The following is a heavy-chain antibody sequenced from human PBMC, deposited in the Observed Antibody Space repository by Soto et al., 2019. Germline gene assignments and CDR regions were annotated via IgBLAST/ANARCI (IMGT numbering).Heavy chain of an antibody. J-gene: IGHJ4*02. CDR2: INPSGGST. CDR1: GYTFTSYY. D-gene: IGHD6-13*01. V-gene: IGHV1-46*01. CDR3: VRDSGAKLSSS. Sequence: ASVKVSCKASGYTFTSYYMHWVRQAPGQGLEWMGIINPSGGSTSYAQTFQGRVSITADESARTSYMELRSLRSQDTAVYYCVRDSGAKLSSSWGQGTLVTVSS.